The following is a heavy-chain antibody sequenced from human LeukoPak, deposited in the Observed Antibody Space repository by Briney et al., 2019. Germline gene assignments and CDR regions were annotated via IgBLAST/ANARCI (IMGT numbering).Heavy chain of an antibody. CDR3: ATSYYPDCSGGGCQNPQRIFYYYYVMDV. J-gene: IGHJ6*02. V-gene: IGHV1-24*01. CDR1: GYTLTELS. D-gene: IGHD2-15*01. CDR2: FDPEDGDT. Sequence: ASVKVSCKVSGYTLTELSMHWVRQAPGKGLEWMGGFDPEDGDTINAQKFQGRVTMTEDTSTDTAYMELSSLRSEDTAVYYCATSYYPDCSGGGCQNPQRIFYYYYVMDVWGQGTTVTVSS.